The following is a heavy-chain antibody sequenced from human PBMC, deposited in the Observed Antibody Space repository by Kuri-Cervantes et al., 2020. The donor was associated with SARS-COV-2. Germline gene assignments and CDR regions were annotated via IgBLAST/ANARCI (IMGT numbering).Heavy chain of an antibody. CDR2: ISGSGGST. D-gene: IGHD2-2*01. Sequence: GESLKISCAASGFTFSSYAMSWVRQAPGKGLEWVSAISGSGGSTYYADSVKGRFTISSDNSKNTLYLQMNSLRAEDTAVYYCAKDRGRAKDIVVVPAAIGGYWGQGTLVTVSS. J-gene: IGHJ4*02. CDR3: AKDRGRAKDIVVVPAAIGGY. CDR1: GFTFSSYA. V-gene: IGHV3-23*01.